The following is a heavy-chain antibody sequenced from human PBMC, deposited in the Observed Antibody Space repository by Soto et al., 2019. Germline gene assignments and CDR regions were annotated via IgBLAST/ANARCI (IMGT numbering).Heavy chain of an antibody. CDR3: VARYSSGWYVEKPPYGMDV. CDR2: IIPILGIA. J-gene: IGHJ6*02. V-gene: IGHV1-69*02. D-gene: IGHD6-19*01. Sequence: QVQLVQSGAEVKKPGSSVKVSCKASGGTFSSYTISWVRQAPGQGLEWMGRIIPILGIANYAQKFQGRVTIAADKSTSTDYMELSSLRSEDTAVYYCVARYSSGWYVEKPPYGMDVWGQGTTVTVSS. CDR1: GGTFSSYT.